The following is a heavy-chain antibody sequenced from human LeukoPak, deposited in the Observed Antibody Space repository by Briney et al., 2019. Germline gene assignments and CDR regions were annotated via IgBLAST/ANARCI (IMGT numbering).Heavy chain of an antibody. Sequence: SETLSLTCTVSGGSTSSYYWSWIRQSAGKGLEWIGRIYVSGSTTYNPSLNSRVTMSLDTSKNQFSLKLRSVTAADTAVYYCARVSSGWYSYWFDPWGQGTLVTVSS. CDR3: ARVSSGWYSYWFDP. V-gene: IGHV4-4*07. CDR1: GGSTSSYY. J-gene: IGHJ5*02. CDR2: IYVSGST. D-gene: IGHD6-19*01.